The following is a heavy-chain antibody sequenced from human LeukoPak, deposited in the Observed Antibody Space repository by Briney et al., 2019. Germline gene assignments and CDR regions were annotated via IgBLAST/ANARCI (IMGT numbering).Heavy chain of an antibody. V-gene: IGHV3-15*01. CDR2: IKSKTEGGTI. CDR3: TTDESYGRGGYSYVSFQH. CDR1: GLTFSNAW. D-gene: IGHD3-22*01. J-gene: IGHJ1*01. Sequence: GGSLRLSCAASGLTFSNAWMRWVRQLPGKGLEWVGRIKSKTEGGTIDYAAPVTGRFTITRDDSKNTLYLQMNRLKTEDTAVYYCTTDESYGRGGYSYVSFQHWGQGSLVTVSS.